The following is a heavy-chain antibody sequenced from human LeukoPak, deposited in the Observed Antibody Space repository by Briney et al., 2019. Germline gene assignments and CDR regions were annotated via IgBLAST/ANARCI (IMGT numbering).Heavy chain of an antibody. J-gene: IGHJ5*02. Sequence: GGSLRLSCAASGFTVSSTYMSWVRQAPGKGLQWVSVIYSGGGTYYAASVKGRFTISRDNSNNTVFLQMNNLRAEGTAVYYCARDVGYSPDDFTWGQGVLVIVSS. V-gene: IGHV3-66*01. CDR3: ARDVGYSPDDFT. CDR2: IYSGGGT. D-gene: IGHD5-12*01. CDR1: GFTVSSTY.